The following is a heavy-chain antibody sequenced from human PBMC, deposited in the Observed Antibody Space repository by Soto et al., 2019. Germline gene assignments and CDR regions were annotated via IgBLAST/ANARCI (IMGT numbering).Heavy chain of an antibody. CDR1: GGSFSGYY. CDR2: INHSGST. J-gene: IGHJ6*02. D-gene: IGHD5-12*01. Sequence: QVQLQQWSAGLLKPSETLSLTCAVYGGSFSGYYWTWIRQPPGKGLEWIGEINHSGSTNYNPSLKSRVTISVDTSKNQFSVKLSSVTAADTAVYYCARVFHGYSGYDGYSAAYYYYGMDVWAQGTTVTVSS. V-gene: IGHV4-34*01. CDR3: ARVFHGYSGYDGYSAAYYYYGMDV.